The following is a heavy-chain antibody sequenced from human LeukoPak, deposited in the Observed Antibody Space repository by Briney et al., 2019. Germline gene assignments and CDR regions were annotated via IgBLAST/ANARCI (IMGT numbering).Heavy chain of an antibody. CDR3: ASIYDSSGYPDVDY. J-gene: IGHJ4*02. V-gene: IGHV4-59*01. CDR1: AGSISGYY. Sequence: SETLSLTSTVSAGSISGYYWTWIRQPPGKGLEWIGYIYYTGRTNYNPSLKSRVTISVDTSKNQFSLKLSSVTAADTAVYYCASIYDSSGYPDVDYWGQGTLVTVSS. D-gene: IGHD3-22*01. CDR2: IYYTGRT.